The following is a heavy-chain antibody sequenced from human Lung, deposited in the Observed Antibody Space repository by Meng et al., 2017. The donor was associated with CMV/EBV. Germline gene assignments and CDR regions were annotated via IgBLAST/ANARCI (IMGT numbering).Heavy chain of an antibody. Sequence: GGSXRLXCAASGFTFSTNWMSWVRQAPGKGLEWVANINQDGTVKYYVGSVKGRFTISRDSAKNSLYLQMNSLRAEDTAVYYCARDVPLVRGTGLYDHWVQGTXVTVSS. J-gene: IGHJ5*02. CDR3: ARDVPLVRGTGLYDH. CDR1: GFTFSTNW. V-gene: IGHV3-7*01. D-gene: IGHD1-26*01. CDR2: INQDGTVK.